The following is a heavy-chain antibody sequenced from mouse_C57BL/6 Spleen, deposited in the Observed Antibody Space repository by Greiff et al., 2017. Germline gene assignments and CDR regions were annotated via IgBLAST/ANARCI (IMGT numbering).Heavy chain of an antibody. D-gene: IGHD1-1*01. J-gene: IGHJ2*01. Sequence: QVQLQQSGAELVRPGTSVKVSCKASGYAFTNYLIEWVKQRPGQGLEWIGVINPGSGGTNYNEKFKGKATLTADKSSSTAYMQLSSLTSEDSAVYFCARGAYYGREDYFDYWGQGTTLTVSS. CDR3: ARGAYYGREDYFDY. CDR2: INPGSGGT. V-gene: IGHV1-54*01. CDR1: GYAFTNYL.